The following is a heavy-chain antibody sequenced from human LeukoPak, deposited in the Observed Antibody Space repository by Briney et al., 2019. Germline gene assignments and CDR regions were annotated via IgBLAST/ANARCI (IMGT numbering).Heavy chain of an antibody. J-gene: IGHJ4*02. D-gene: IGHD6-19*01. CDR1: GFTFSSYE. Sequence: GGSLRLSCAASGFTFSSYEMNWVRQAPGKGLEWVSYISSSGSTIYYADSVKGRFTISRDNAKNSLYLQMNSLRAEDTAVYYCARARYSSGWYALDYWGQGTLVTVSS. CDR3: ARARYSSGWYALDY. CDR2: ISSSGSTI. V-gene: IGHV3-48*03.